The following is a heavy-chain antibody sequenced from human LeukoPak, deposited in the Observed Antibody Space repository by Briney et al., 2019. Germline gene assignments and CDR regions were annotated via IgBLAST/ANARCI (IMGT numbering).Heavy chain of an antibody. D-gene: IGHD2-2*01. J-gene: IGHJ6*03. CDR3: ARGGGVPAGFTIDYYYNMDV. CDR1: VYTLTNYL. CDR2: INAYNGNT. V-gene: IGHV1-18*01. Sequence: ASVTVSFTGSVYTLTNYLINWVRQTPGQGLEWMEWINAYNGNTNYAQKLQGRVTMTTDTSTSTAYMQLRSLRADDTPVYYFARGGGVPAGFTIDYYYNMDVWGKGTTVTVSS.